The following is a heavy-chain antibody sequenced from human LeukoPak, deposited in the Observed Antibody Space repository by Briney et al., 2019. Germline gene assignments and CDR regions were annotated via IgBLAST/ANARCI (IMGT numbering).Heavy chain of an antibody. J-gene: IGHJ6*03. CDR1: GGSITVYY. Sequence: SETLSLTCTVSGGSITVYYWNWIRQTPGKGLEWVVYISSGGSSNYNPSLTSRVTMSINTSKNQLNLKLSSAPAADTAVYYCARLPSDYIDVWGKGTTVTVSS. CDR3: ARLPSDYIDV. D-gene: IGHD2-2*01. V-gene: IGHV4-4*09. CDR2: ISSGGSS.